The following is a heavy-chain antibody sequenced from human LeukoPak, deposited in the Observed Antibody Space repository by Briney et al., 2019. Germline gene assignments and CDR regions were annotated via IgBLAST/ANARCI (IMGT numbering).Heavy chain of an antibody. J-gene: IGHJ3*02. V-gene: IGHV4-38-2*02. CDR1: GYSISSAYY. CDR3: ARDIAAAAFDAFDI. D-gene: IGHD6-13*01. Sequence: PSETLSLTCTVSGYSISSAYYWGWIRQPPGKGLEWTGSIYHSGSTYYNPSLKSRVTISVDTSKNQFSLKLSSVTAADTAVYYCARDIAAAAFDAFDIWGQGTMVTVSS. CDR2: IYHSGST.